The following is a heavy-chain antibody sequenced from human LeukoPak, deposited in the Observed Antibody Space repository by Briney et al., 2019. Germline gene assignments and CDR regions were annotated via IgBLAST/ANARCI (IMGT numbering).Heavy chain of an antibody. CDR3: AKLGNWNLDC. Sequence: PGGSLILSCAASGFTFSSYAMSWVRQAPGKGLEWVSGISGSGGSTYYADSVKGRFTISRDNSKNTLYVQMNSLRAEDTAVYYCAKLGNWNLDCWGQGTLVTVSS. V-gene: IGHV3-23*01. CDR1: GFTFSSYA. CDR2: ISGSGGST. J-gene: IGHJ4*02. D-gene: IGHD1-1*01.